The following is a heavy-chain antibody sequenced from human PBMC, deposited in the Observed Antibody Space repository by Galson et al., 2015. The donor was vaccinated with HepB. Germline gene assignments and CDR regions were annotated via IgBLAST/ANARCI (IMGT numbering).Heavy chain of an antibody. D-gene: IGHD3-10*02. J-gene: IGHJ3*01. CDR3: AHLDVFSASHHAFAV. Sequence: PALVKPTQTLTLTCGFSGFSLYTRGVAVGWIRQPPGKALEWLALMSWDDVERYSPSLKSRLTITKDTSQNHVVLTLTNMDPVDTGTYYCAHLDVFSASHHAFAVWGHETRVSVSS. CDR2: MSWDDVE. CDR1: GFSLYTRGVA. V-gene: IGHV2-5*02.